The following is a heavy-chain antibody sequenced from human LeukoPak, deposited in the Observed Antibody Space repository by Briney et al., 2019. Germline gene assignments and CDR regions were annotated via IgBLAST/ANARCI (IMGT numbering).Heavy chain of an antibody. D-gene: IGHD5-18*01. CDR3: ARLVTLRGYSVYYYYYYMDV. V-gene: IGHV4-59*01. CDR2: IYYSGST. CDR1: GGSISSYY. Sequence: SETLSLTCTVSGGSISSYYWSWIRQPPGKGLEWIGYIYYSGSTNYNPSLKSRVTISVDTSKNQFSLKLSSVTAADTAVYYCARLVTLRGYSVYYYYYYMDVWGKGPRSPSP. J-gene: IGHJ6*03.